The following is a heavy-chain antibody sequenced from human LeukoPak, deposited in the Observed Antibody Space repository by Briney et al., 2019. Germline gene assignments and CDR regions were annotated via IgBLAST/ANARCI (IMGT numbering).Heavy chain of an antibody. D-gene: IGHD1-26*01. Sequence: ASGKVSCKASGYTFTSYYMHWVRQAPGQWLEWMGIINPSGGSTSYAQKFQGRVTMTRDTSTSTVYMELSGLMSEVTAVYYCARDRVIVGANDAFDIWGQGTMVTVSS. J-gene: IGHJ3*02. V-gene: IGHV1-46*01. CDR2: INPSGGST. CDR3: ARDRVIVGANDAFDI. CDR1: GYTFTSYY.